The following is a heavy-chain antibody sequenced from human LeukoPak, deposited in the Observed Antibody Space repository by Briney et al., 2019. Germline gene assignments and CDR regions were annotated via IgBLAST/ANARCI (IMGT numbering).Heavy chain of an antibody. CDR2: ISGSGGST. CDR3: AKDAEVQPYYFDY. J-gene: IGHJ4*02. CDR1: GFTFSSYA. D-gene: IGHD1-1*01. V-gene: IGHV3-23*01. Sequence: GGSLRLSCAASGFTFSSYAMSWVRQAPGKGLDGVSAISGSGGSTYYADSVKGRFTISRDNSKNTLYLQMNSLRAEDTAVYYCAKDAEVQPYYFDYWGQGTLVTVSS.